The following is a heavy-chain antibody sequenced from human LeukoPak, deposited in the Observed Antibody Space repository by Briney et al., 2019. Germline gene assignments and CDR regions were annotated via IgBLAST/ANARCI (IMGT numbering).Heavy chain of an antibody. J-gene: IGHJ5*02. V-gene: IGHV4-34*01. D-gene: IGHD6-19*01. CDR1: GGSFSGYY. CDR2: INHSGST. CDR3: ANRYSSGWYVGANWFDP. Sequence: SETLSLTCAVYGGSFSGYYWSWIRQPPGKGLEWIGEINHSGSTNYNPSLKSRVTISVDTSKNQFSLKLSSVTAADTAVYYCANRYSSGWYVGANWFDPWGQGTLVTVSS.